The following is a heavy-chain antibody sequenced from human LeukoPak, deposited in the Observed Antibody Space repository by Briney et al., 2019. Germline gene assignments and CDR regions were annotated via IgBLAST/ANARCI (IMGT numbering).Heavy chain of an antibody. CDR1: GGSISSSSYY. V-gene: IGHV4-39*01. Sequence: PSETLSLTCTVSGGSISSSSYYWGWIRQPPGKGLEWIGSIYYSGSTYYNPSLKSRVTISVDTSKNQFSLKLSSVTAADTAVYYCASEYYDFWSGYPPPDCYYYMDVWGKGTTVTVSS. J-gene: IGHJ6*03. CDR2: IYYSGST. D-gene: IGHD3-3*01. CDR3: ASEYYDFWSGYPPPDCYYYMDV.